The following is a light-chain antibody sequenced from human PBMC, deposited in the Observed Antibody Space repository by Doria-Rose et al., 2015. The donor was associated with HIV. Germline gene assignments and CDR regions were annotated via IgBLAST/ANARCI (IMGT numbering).Light chain of an antibody. Sequence: TQSPGTLSLSPGEGATLSCRASQSFSSTYLAWYQQKPGQAPSLLTYDGSTRATGIPDRFSASGSGTDFTLTINRLEPEDFALYYCHQYGTSWTFGQGTKVEI. CDR2: DGS. J-gene: IGKJ1*01. CDR3: HQYGTSWT. V-gene: IGKV3-20*01. CDR1: QSFSSTY.